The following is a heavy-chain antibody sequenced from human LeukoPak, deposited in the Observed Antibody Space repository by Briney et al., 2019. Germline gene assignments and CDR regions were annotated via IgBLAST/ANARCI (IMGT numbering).Heavy chain of an antibody. J-gene: IGHJ4*02. CDR1: GGSISSGDYY. V-gene: IGHV4-30-4*01. CDR2: IYYSGST. D-gene: IGHD3-9*01. Sequence: SETLSLTCAVYGGSISSGDYYWSWIRQPPGKGLEWIGYIYYSGSTYYNPSLKSRVTISVDTSKNQFSLKLSSVTAADTAVYYCARADILTGYYYFDYWGQGTLVTVSS. CDR3: ARADILTGYYYFDY.